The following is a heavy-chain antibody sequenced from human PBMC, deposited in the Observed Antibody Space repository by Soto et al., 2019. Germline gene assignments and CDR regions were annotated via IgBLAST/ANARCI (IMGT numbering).Heavy chain of an antibody. J-gene: IGHJ4*02. CDR3: AKAWSSYGTTLDY. D-gene: IGHD5-18*01. CDR2: ISDNGGST. V-gene: IGHV3-23*01. CDR1: GFTFSSYA. Sequence: EVQLLESGGGSIQPGGSLRLSCAASGFTFSSYAMSWVRQAPGKGLEWVSAISDNGGSTYYADSVKGRFTISRDNSKNPLYLQMNSLRAEDMAVYYCAKAWSSYGTTLDYWGQGTLVTVSS.